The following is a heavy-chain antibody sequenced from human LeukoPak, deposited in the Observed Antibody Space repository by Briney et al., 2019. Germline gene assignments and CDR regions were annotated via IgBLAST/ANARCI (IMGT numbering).Heavy chain of an antibody. CDR1: GFTFSGYA. J-gene: IGHJ4*02. D-gene: IGHD3-9*01. CDR3: AIQNFDWLLSDFDY. Sequence: PGGSLRLSCAASGFTFSGYAMSWVRQAPGKGLEWVSAISGSGGSTYYADSVKGRFTISRDNSKNTLYLQMNSLRAEDTAVYYCAIQNFDWLLSDFDYWGQGTLVTVSS. CDR2: ISGSGGST. V-gene: IGHV3-23*01.